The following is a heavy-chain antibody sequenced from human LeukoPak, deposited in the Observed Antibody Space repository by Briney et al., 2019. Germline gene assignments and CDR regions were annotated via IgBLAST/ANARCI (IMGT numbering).Heavy chain of an antibody. Sequence: KPSETLSLTCTVPGGSISSYYWSWIRQPPGKGLEWIGYIYHSGSTNYNPSLKSRVTISVDTSKNQFSLNLSSVTAADTAVYYCARRAYSSDCYWFDPWGQGTLVTVPS. J-gene: IGHJ5*02. V-gene: IGHV4-59*08. CDR1: GGSISSYY. CDR2: IYHSGST. CDR3: ARRAYSSDCYWFDP. D-gene: IGHD6-19*01.